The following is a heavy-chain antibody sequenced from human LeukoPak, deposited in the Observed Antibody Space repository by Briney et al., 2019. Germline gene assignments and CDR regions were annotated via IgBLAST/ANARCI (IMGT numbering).Heavy chain of an antibody. J-gene: IGHJ4*02. CDR1: GGSLSGYY. CDR3: ARRDYSKADGWDYFDY. CDR2: INHSGST. D-gene: IGHD4-11*01. V-gene: IGHV4-34*01. Sequence: PSETLSLTCAVYGGSLSGYYWSWIRQPPGKGLEWIGEINHSGSTNYNPSLKSRVTISVDTSKNQFSLKLSSVTAADTAVYYCARRDYSKADGWDYFDYWGQGTLVTVSS.